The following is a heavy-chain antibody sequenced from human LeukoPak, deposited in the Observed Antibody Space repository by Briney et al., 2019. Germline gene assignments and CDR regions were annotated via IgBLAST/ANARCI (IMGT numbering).Heavy chain of an antibody. CDR2: INHSGST. D-gene: IGHD6-13*01. J-gene: IGHJ3*02. Sequence: PSETLSLTCAVSGYSISSGYYWGWIRQPPGKGLEWIGSINHSGSTYYYPSLKSRVTISVDTSKNQFSLKLSSVTAADTAVYYCARDSSSSYSDAFDIWGQGAMLTVSS. V-gene: IGHV4-38-2*01. CDR1: GYSISSGYY. CDR3: ARDSSSSYSDAFDI.